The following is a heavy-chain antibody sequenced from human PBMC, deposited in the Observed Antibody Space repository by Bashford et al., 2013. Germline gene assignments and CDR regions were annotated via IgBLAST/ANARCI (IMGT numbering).Heavy chain of an antibody. Sequence: GGSLRLSCAAYGFTFSSYWMHWVRQAPGKGLVWVSRISGDGSSTSYADSVKGRFTIARDNAKNMLYLQMSSLRAEDTAVYYCTTKYYYDSPFEYWGQGTLVTVSS. V-gene: IGHV3-74*01. CDR2: ISGDGSST. D-gene: IGHD3-22*01. J-gene: IGHJ4*02. CDR3: TTKYYYDSPFEY. CDR1: GFTFSSYW.